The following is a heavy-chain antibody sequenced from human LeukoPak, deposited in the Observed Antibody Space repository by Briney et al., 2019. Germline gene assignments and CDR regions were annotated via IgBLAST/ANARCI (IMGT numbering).Heavy chain of an antibody. CDR1: GFTFSSYA. Sequence: PGGSLRLSCAASGFTFSSYAMSWVRQAPGKGLEWVSAISGSGGSTYYADSVKGRFTISRDNSKSTLYLQMNSLRAEDTAVYYCARSPAIAAAGLFDYWGQGTLVTVSS. D-gene: IGHD6-13*01. J-gene: IGHJ4*02. V-gene: IGHV3-23*01. CDR2: ISGSGGST. CDR3: ARSPAIAAAGLFDY.